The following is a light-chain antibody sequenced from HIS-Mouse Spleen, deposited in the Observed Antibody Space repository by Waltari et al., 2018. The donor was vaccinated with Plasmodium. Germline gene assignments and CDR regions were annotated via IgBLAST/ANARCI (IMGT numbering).Light chain of an antibody. CDR3: CSYAGSYTLV. Sequence: QSALTKPRSVSGSPGQSVTISCTGTSSDVGGYNYVSWYQKHPGKDPKLMIYDVSNRTSWVPDRFSGSKSGNTASLTIAGLQAEDEADYYCCSYAGSYTLVFGGGTKLTVL. CDR2: DVS. V-gene: IGLV2-11*01. J-gene: IGLJ2*01. CDR1: SSDVGGYNY.